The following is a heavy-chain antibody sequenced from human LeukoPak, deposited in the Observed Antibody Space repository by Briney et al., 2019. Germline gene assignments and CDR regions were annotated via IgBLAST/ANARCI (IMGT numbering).Heavy chain of an antibody. CDR3: ARDPGLVYYYYGMDV. V-gene: IGHV3-30-3*01. J-gene: IGHJ6*02. D-gene: IGHD1-26*01. CDR2: ISYDGSNK. Sequence: PGGSLRLSCAASGFTFSSYAMHWVRQAPGKGLEWVAVISYDGSNKYYADSVKGRFTISRDNSKNTLYLRMNSLRAEDTAVYYCARDPGLVYYYYGMDVWGQGTTVTVSS. CDR1: GFTFSSYA.